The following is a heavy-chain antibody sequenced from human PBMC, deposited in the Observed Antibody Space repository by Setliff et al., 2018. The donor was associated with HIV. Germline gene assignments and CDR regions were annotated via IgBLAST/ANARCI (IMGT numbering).Heavy chain of an antibody. CDR3: AKDRGRIAAAGYFDS. J-gene: IGHJ4*02. V-gene: IGHV3-48*01. Sequence: GESLKISCAASGFAFSDHNMNWVRQAPGKGPEWVSYISTGSRTIYYADSVKGRFTISRDDAKNSLYLQMESLRPEDTALYYCAKDRGRIAAAGYFDSWGQGTRVTVSS. CDR1: GFAFSDHN. D-gene: IGHD6-13*01. CDR2: ISTGSRTI.